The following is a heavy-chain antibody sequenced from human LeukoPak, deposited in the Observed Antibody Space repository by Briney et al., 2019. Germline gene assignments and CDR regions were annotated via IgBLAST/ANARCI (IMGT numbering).Heavy chain of an antibody. CDR2: MSYDESDK. CDR3: ARDLYGSGSD. J-gene: IGHJ4*02. CDR1: GFTFSNYD. V-gene: IGHV3-30-3*01. Sequence: GGSLRLSCAASGFTFSNYDTHWVRQAPGKGLEWVAVMSYDESDKYYADSVKGRFTISRDNSKSTVYLEMNSLTAEDTAVYYCARDLYGSGSDWGQGTLVTVSS. D-gene: IGHD3-10*01.